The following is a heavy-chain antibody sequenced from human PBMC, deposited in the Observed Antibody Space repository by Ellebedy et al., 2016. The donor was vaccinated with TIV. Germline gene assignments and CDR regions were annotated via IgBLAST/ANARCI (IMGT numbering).Heavy chain of an antibody. D-gene: IGHD2-2*01. V-gene: IGHV4-39*07. CDR2: IYYSGSI. CDR1: GGSISSSSYY. CDR3: ARDLCSSNSCLYYYYGMDV. Sequence: SETLSLXXIVSGGSISSSSYYWRWIRQPPGKGLEWIGRIYYSGSIYYSPTLNSRVTISEDTSKNQFSLMLSSVTAADTAVYYCARDLCSSNSCLYYYYGMDVWGRGTAVSVSS. J-gene: IGHJ6*02.